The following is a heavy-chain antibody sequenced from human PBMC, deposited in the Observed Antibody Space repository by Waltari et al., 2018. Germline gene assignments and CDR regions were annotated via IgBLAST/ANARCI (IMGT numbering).Heavy chain of an antibody. Sequence: QVQLVQSGAAVKQPGSSVKVSCKASGTIFLKYAVSWLRQAPGQGLEWMGRVIPFRDITNYSQKFQDRGTITADKSTTTIDMELSSLTSDDTGVYYCARGVGPQAINFDYWGQGTLVTVSS. CDR1: GTIFLKYA. D-gene: IGHD1-26*01. CDR2: VIPFRDIT. J-gene: IGHJ4*02. CDR3: ARGVGPQAINFDY. V-gene: IGHV1-69*04.